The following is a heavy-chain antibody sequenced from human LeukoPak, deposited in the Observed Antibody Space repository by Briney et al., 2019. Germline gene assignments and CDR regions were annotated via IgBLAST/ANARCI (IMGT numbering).Heavy chain of an antibody. J-gene: IGHJ5*02. V-gene: IGHV3-64*01. CDR3: AKGSQSRGSGSYGHNWFDP. D-gene: IGHD3-10*01. CDR2: ISSNGGST. Sequence: GGSLRLSCAASGFTFSSYAMHWVRQAPGKGLEYVSAISSNGGSTYYANSVKGRFTISRDNSKNTLYLQMNSLRAEDTAVYYCAKGSQSRGSGSYGHNWFDPWGRGTLVTVSS. CDR1: GFTFSSYA.